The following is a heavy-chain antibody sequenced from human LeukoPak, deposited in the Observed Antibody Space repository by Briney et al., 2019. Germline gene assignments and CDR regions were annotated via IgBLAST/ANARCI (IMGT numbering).Heavy chain of an antibody. D-gene: IGHD3-10*01. CDR3: ARRFTMVRGVIPPGWFDP. V-gene: IGHV5-51*01. J-gene: IGHJ5*02. CDR1: GYSFTSYW. Sequence: GESLKISCKGSGYSFTSYWIGWVRQMPGKGLEWMGIIYPGDSDTRYSPSFQGRVTISADKSISTAYLQWSSLKASDTAMYYCARRFTMVRGVIPPGWFDPWGQGTLVTVSS. CDR2: IYPGDSDT.